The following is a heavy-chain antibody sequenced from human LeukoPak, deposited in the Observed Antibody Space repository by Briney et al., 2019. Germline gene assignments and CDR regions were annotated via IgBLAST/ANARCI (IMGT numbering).Heavy chain of an antibody. J-gene: IGHJ4*02. CDR3: VKVSSTVGATYFDY. Sequence: PGGSLRLSCSASGFTFSSYAMHWVRQAPGKGLEYISGITSDGGTTYHADSVKGRFTISRDNSKNTLYLQMSCLRVEDTAVYYCVKVSSTVGATYFDYWGQGTLVTVSS. D-gene: IGHD1-26*01. V-gene: IGHV3-64D*06. CDR1: GFTFSSYA. CDR2: ITSDGGTT.